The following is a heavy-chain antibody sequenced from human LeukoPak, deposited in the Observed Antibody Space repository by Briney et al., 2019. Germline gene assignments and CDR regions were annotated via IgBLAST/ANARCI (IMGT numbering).Heavy chain of an antibody. V-gene: IGHV1-46*01. CDR2: IDPSDGSA. Sequence: ASVKVSCKASGGTFSSYAISWVRQVPGQGLKWMGIIDPSDGSATYAQKFQGRVTMTSDPYASTVYMDLSSLRSADTAVYYCARVRGSPDYWGQGTLVIVSS. CDR1: GGTFSSYA. J-gene: IGHJ4*02. D-gene: IGHD1-26*01. CDR3: ARVRGSPDY.